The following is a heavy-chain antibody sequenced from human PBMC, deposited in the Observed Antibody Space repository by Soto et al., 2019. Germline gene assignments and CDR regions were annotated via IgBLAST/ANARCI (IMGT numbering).Heavy chain of an antibody. D-gene: IGHD2-15*01. CDR1: GYTFTSLD. J-gene: IGHJ4*02. V-gene: IGHV1-8*01. CDR2: MSPKTGNT. Sequence: QVQLLQSGAEVKNPGASVKVSCKASGYTFTSLDINWMRQAPGQGLEWMGWMSPKTGNTGYAQKFQDSVTMTWNIATSTAYMDLSSLTSEDTAVYYCARGVAAGVDFWGQGTLVTVSS. CDR3: ARGVAAGVDF.